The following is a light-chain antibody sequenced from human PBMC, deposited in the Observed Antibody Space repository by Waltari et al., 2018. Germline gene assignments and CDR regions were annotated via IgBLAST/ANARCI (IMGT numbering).Light chain of an antibody. J-gene: IGKJ1*01. V-gene: IGKV3-15*01. Sequence: ETVMTQSPATLSVSPGERATLSARASQSVNGYLAWYQQKPGQPPRLLIYGASPRAPGVPARFTGSGSQREFTLTISSLQSEDLGIYYCQQCNDWPRGTFGQGTKVEIK. CDR3: QQCNDWPRGT. CDR2: GAS. CDR1: QSVNGY.